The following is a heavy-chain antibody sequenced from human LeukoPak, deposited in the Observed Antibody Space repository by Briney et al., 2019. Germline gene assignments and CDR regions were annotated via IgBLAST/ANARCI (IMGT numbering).Heavy chain of an antibody. Sequence: SETLSLTCTVSGGSISSSSYYWGWIRQPPGKGPEWIGSIYYSGSTYYNPSLKSRVTISVDTSKNQFSLKLSSVTAADTAVYYCARAPYYDFWSGYFTLYYFDYWGQGTLVTVSS. CDR1: GGSISSSSYY. CDR2: IYYSGST. D-gene: IGHD3-3*01. J-gene: IGHJ4*02. V-gene: IGHV4-39*01. CDR3: ARAPYYDFWSGYFTLYYFDY.